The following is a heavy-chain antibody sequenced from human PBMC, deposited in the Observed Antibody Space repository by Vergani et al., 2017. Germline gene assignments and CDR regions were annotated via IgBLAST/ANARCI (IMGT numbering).Heavy chain of an antibody. CDR2: ISYDGSNK. D-gene: IGHD3-3*01. CDR1: GFTFSSYG. Sequence: QVQLVESGGGVVQPGRSLRLSCAASGFTFSSYGMHWVRQAPGKGLEWVAVISYDGSNKYYADSVKGRFTISRDNSKNTLYLQMNSLRAEDTAVYYCAKDESTIFGVVNIAYYXMDVWGKGTTVTVSS. J-gene: IGHJ6*03. CDR3: AKDESTIFGVVNIAYYXMDV. V-gene: IGHV3-30*18.